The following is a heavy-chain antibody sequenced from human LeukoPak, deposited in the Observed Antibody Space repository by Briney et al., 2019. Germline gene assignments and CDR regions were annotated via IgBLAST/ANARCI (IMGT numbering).Heavy chain of an antibody. V-gene: IGHV4-34*01. D-gene: IGHD3-22*01. CDR3: ARGASRTYYYDSSGYYYDY. Sequence: PSETLSLTCTVSGGSISSYYWSWIRQPPGKGLEWIGEINHSGSTNYNPSLKSRVTISVDTSKNQFSLKLSSVTAADTAVYYCARGASRTYYYDSSGYYYDYWGQGTLVTVSS. CDR2: INHSGST. CDR1: GGSISSYY. J-gene: IGHJ4*02.